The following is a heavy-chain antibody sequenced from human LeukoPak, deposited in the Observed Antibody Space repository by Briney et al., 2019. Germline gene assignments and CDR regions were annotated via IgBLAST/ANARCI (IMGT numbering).Heavy chain of an antibody. J-gene: IGHJ4*02. CDR3: ARGRPHGNDY. D-gene: IGHD4-23*01. CDR1: GFTFSSYW. Sequence: GGSLRLSCAASGFTFSSYWMNWVRQAPGKGLVWVSRIASDGSSTTYADSVKGRFSISRDNAKNTLYLQMNSLRVEDTAVYYCARGRPHGNDYWGKGTLVTVSS. V-gene: IGHV3-74*01. CDR2: IASDGSST.